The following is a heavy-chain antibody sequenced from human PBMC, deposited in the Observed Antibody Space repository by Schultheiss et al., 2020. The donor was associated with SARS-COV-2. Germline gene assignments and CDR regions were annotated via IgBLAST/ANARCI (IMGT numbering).Heavy chain of an antibody. CDR2: IYSTGNT. CDR1: GGSMNTGDHF. J-gene: IGHJ5*02. V-gene: IGHV4-31*03. Sequence: SQTLSLTCTVSGGSMNTGDHFWTWIRQHPGKGLEWIGNIYSTGNTIYNPALESRVTISADTSKNQFSLTLSSVTSADTAVYYCARAALVGASRNRGRGFDPWGQGTLVTVSS. D-gene: IGHD1-26*01. CDR3: ARAALVGASRNRGRGFDP.